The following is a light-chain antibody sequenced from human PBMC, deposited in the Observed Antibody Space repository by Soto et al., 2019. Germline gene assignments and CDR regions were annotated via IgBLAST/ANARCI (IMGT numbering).Light chain of an antibody. CDR2: EVN. Sequence: QSVLTQPASVSGSPGQSITISCTGTSSDVGHYNYVSWYQRYPGKAPKLMIYEVNNRPSGVSNRFSGSKSGNTASLTISGLQPEDEADYYCSSYTRNSTYVFGTGTKVTVL. V-gene: IGLV2-14*01. CDR3: SSYTRNSTYV. J-gene: IGLJ1*01. CDR1: SSDVGHYNY.